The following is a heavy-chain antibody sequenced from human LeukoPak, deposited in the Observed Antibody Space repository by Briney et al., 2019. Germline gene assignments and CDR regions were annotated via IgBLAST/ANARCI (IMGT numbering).Heavy chain of an antibody. CDR1: GFTFSSYG. CDR2: ISYDGSNK. CDR3: AKVAIAAAGLIDY. J-gene: IGHJ4*02. D-gene: IGHD6-13*01. Sequence: GGSLRLSCAAFGFTFSSYGMHWVRQAPGKGLEWVAVISYDGSNKYYADSVKGRFTISRDNSKNTLYLQMNSLRAEDTAVYYCAKVAIAAAGLIDYWGQGTLVTVSS. V-gene: IGHV3-30*18.